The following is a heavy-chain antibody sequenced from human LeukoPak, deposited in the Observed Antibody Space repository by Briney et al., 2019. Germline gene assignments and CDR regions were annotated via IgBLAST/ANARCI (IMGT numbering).Heavy chain of an antibody. J-gene: IGHJ3*02. D-gene: IGHD3-10*01. V-gene: IGHV1-2*02. CDR3: AREDGSVTDALDI. CDR1: GYTFTGYY. CDR2: INPNSGGT. Sequence: ASVKVSCKASGYTFTGYYMHWVRQAPGQGPEWMGWINPNSGGTNYAQKFQGRVTMTRDTSISTAYMELSRLRSDDTAVYYCAREDGSVTDALDIWGQGTMVTVSS.